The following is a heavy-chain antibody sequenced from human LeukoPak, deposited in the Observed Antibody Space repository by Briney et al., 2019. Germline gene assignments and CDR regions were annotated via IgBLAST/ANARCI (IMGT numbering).Heavy chain of an antibody. D-gene: IGHD3-10*02. J-gene: IGHJ4*02. Sequence: SETLSRTCAISGHSTTRGYYWAWFRQSPGKGLEWIATFFQSHKSFYNASLESRVTMSLDTSKSQFSLNLTSVTAADTAVYYCARVLSVPYLLDSWGRGTQVTVSS. CDR3: ARVLSVPYLLDS. CDR2: FFQSHKS. CDR1: GHSTTRGYY. V-gene: IGHV4-38-2*01.